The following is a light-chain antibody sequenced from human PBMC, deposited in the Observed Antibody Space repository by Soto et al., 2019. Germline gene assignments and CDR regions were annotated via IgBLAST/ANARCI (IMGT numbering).Light chain of an antibody. CDR1: QSLGSW. Sequence: EIQMTQSPSTLSASVGYRVTITCLDSQSLGSWLAWYQQKPGKAPKFLSHDASSLESGVPSCFSGSGSGTEFTLTISSLQPDDFATYYCQQYNSYSPTWTFGQGTKVDI. J-gene: IGKJ1*01. V-gene: IGKV1-5*01. CDR3: QQYNSYSPTWT. CDR2: DAS.